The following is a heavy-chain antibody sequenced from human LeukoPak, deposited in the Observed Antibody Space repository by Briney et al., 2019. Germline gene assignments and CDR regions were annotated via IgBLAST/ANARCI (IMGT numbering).Heavy chain of an antibody. J-gene: IGHJ4*02. CDR1: GFTFSFYA. D-gene: IGHD3-22*01. CDR2: ISGSGGST. Sequence: PGGSLRLSCAASGFTFSFYAMSWVRQAPGKGLEWVSAISGSGGSTYYADSVKGRFTISRDNSKNTLYLQMNSLRAEDTAVYYCAKGALYYYDSSGYLDFWGQGTLVTVSS. V-gene: IGHV3-23*01. CDR3: AKGALYYYDSSGYLDF.